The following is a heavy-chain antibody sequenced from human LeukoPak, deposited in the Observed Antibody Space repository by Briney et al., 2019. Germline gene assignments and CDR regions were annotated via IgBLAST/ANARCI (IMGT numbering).Heavy chain of an antibody. CDR3: ARAGTYDTIAYYYDY. CDR1: GGSISYNY. V-gene: IGHV4-59*01. D-gene: IGHD3-22*01. CDR2: MYNSGST. J-gene: IGHJ4*02. Sequence: PSETLSLTCTVSGGSISYNYWSWIRQPPGKGLEWIGYMYNSGSTNYNPSLKSRVTISLDTSKNQFSLKLRSVTAADTAVYYCARAGTYDTIAYYYDYWGQGTLVTVSA.